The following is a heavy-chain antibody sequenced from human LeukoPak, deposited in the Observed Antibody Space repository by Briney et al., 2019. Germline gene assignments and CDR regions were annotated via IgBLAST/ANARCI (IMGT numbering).Heavy chain of an antibody. Sequence: PGGSLRLSCAASGFTFSTYAMTWVRQAPGKGLEWVSAISGSGGSTYYADSVKGRFTISRDNSKNTLYLQMNSPRAEDTAVYYCAKAPTTIRGVSLFDYWGQGTLVTVSS. CDR3: AKAPTTIRGVSLFDY. J-gene: IGHJ4*02. V-gene: IGHV3-23*01. CDR2: ISGSGGST. D-gene: IGHD3-10*01. CDR1: GFTFSTYA.